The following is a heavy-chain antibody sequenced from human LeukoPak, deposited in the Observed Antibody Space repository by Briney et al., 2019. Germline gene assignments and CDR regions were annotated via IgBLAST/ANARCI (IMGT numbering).Heavy chain of an antibody. CDR2: ISGSGGRT. V-gene: IGHV3-23*01. J-gene: IGHJ4*02. CDR3: AKIQASFYGGKARNYLDY. CDR1: GFTFSSYA. D-gene: IGHD4-23*01. Sequence: GGSLRLSCAASGFTFSSYAMSWVRQAPGKGLEWVSAISGSGGRTYYADSVKGRFTISRDNSKNTLYLQMNSLKAEDTAVYYCAKIQASFYGGKARNYLDYWGQGPRVPVSS.